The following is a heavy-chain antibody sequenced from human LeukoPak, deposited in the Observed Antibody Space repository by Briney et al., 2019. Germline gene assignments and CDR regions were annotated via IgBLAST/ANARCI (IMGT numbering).Heavy chain of an antibody. V-gene: IGHV3-30*02. Sequence: PGGSLRLSCAASGFTLSSYSMNWVRQAPGKGLEWVAFIRYDGSNKYYADSVKGRFTISRDNSKNTLYLQMNSLRAEDTAVYYCAKESAPRGYFDYWGQGTLVTVSS. J-gene: IGHJ4*02. CDR1: GFTLSSYS. D-gene: IGHD3-16*01. CDR3: AKESAPRGYFDY. CDR2: IRYDGSNK.